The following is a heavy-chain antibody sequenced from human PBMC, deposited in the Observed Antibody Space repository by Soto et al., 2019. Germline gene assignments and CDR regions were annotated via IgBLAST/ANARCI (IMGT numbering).Heavy chain of an antibody. Sequence: QVQLVQSGAEVRRPGASVRVSCKASGYIFTQYGIGWVRQAPGQGLEWMGWINGFNGKPNYAQEFRGRVTMTTATSTTTAYMDLRSMTSDARGVYYCARWDGIFGAGGVDWGQGTLVTVSS. J-gene: IGHJ4*02. CDR3: ARWDGIFGAGGVD. CDR1: GYIFTQYG. D-gene: IGHD3-16*01. CDR2: INGFNGKP. V-gene: IGHV1-18*01.